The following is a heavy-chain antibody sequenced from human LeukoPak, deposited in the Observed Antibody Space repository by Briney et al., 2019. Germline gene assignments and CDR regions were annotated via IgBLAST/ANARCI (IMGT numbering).Heavy chain of an antibody. Sequence: GGSLRLSCAASGFTFSSYGMHWVRQAPGKGLEWVAVISYDGSNKYYADSVKGRFTISRDNSKNTLYLQMNSLRAEDTAVYYCARAMATPPSYYYYGMDVWGQGTRVTVSS. CDR1: GFTFSSYG. CDR2: ISYDGSNK. D-gene: IGHD5-24*01. V-gene: IGHV3-30*03. CDR3: ARAMATPPSYYYYGMDV. J-gene: IGHJ6*02.